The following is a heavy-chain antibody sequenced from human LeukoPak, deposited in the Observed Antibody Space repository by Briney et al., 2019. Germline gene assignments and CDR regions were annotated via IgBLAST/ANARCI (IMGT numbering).Heavy chain of an antibody. CDR1: GYTLTELS. Sequence: GASVKVSCKVSGYTLTELSMHWVRQAPGKGLEWMGGFDPEDGETIYAQKFQGRVTMTRDTSTSTVYMELSSLRSEDTAVYYCARDQGYDSSGYYLGYWGQGTLVTVSS. V-gene: IGHV1-24*01. CDR2: FDPEDGET. J-gene: IGHJ4*02. CDR3: ARDQGYDSSGYYLGY. D-gene: IGHD3-22*01.